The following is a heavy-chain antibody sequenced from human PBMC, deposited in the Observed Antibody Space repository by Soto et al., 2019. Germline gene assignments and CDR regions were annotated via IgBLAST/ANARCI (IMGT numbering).Heavy chain of an antibody. Sequence: QVQLQESGPGLVKPSQTLSLRCSVSGDAISSGTYYWTWVRQPPGEGLEWIGNIYYTGTTYYNPSLRSRVTMSVDTSKNQFSLNLKSVTAADTAVYYCARSHGSFDRYFYYYMDVWGKGTRVTVSS. CDR3: ARSHGSFDRYFYYYMDV. CDR1: GDAISSGTYY. D-gene: IGHD3-10*01. CDR2: IYYTGTT. J-gene: IGHJ6*03. V-gene: IGHV4-31*03.